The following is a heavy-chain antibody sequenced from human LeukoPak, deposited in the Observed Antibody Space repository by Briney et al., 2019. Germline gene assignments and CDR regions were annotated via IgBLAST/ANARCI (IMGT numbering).Heavy chain of an antibody. D-gene: IGHD3-9*01. Sequence: ASVKVSCKASGYTFTSYDINWVRQATGQGLEWMGWMNPNSGNTGYAQKFQGRVTMTRNTSTSTAYMELSSLRSEDTAVYYCAREPGRYFDWLLSGGTDYWGQGTLVTVSS. CDR1: GYTFTSYD. J-gene: IGHJ4*02. CDR2: MNPNSGNT. V-gene: IGHV1-8*01. CDR3: AREPGRYFDWLLSGGTDY.